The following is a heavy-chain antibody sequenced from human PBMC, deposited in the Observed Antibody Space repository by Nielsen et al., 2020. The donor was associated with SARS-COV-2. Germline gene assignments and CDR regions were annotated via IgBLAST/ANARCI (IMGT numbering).Heavy chain of an antibody. D-gene: IGHD4-17*01. J-gene: IGHJ4*02. CDR2: ISGSGGST. CDR1: GFTFSSYA. Sequence: GESLKISCAASGFTFSSYAMSWVRQAPGKGLEWVSAISGSGGSTYYADSVKGRFTISRDNSKNTLYLQMNSLRAEDMAVYYCATYGDYGDYSFDYWGQGTLVTVSS. V-gene: IGHV3-23*01. CDR3: ATYGDYGDYSFDY.